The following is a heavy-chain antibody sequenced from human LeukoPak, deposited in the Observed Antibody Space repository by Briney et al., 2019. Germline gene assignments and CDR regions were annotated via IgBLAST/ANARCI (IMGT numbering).Heavy chain of an antibody. CDR2: ISSSGSTI. J-gene: IGHJ1*01. CDR3: ATSGSYFGRYFQH. Sequence: PGGTLRLSCAASGFTFSSYGMNWVRQAPGKGLEWVSYISSSGSTIYYADSVKGRFTISRDNAKNSLYLQMNSLRAEDTAVYYCATSGSYFGRYFQHWGQGTLVTVSS. CDR1: GFTFSSYG. D-gene: IGHD1-26*01. V-gene: IGHV3-48*04.